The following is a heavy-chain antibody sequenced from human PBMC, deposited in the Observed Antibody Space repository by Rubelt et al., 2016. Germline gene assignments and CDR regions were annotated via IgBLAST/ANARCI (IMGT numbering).Heavy chain of an antibody. CDR1: GYSISSGYY. Sequence: QVQLRESGPGLVKPSETLSLTCIVSGYSISSGYYWSWIRQPPGKGLEWIGEINHSGSTNYNPSLKSRVTISVDTSKNQFSLKLSSATAADTAVYYCASLWSGYYTPNYWGQGTMVTVAS. J-gene: IGHJ4*02. CDR2: INHSGST. V-gene: IGHV4-38-2*02. D-gene: IGHD3-3*01. CDR3: ASLWSGYYTPNY.